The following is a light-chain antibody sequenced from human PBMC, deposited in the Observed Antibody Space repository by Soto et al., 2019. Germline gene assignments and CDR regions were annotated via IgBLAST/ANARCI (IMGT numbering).Light chain of an antibody. CDR3: QQYNNWPQT. CDR2: GAS. V-gene: IGKV3-15*01. Sequence: EIVSTQSPGTLSLSPGERATLSCRASQSVSSNLAWYQQKPGQAPRLLIYGASTRATGIPARFSGSGSGTEFTLTISSLQSEDFAVYYCQQYNNWPQTFGQGTKWIS. CDR1: QSVSSN. J-gene: IGKJ1*01.